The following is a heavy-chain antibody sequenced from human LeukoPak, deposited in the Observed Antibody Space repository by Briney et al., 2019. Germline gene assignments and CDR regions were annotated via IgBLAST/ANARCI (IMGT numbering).Heavy chain of an antibody. Sequence: SETLSLTCTVSGGSISSSSYYWGWIRQPPGKGLEWIGSINYSGNTYYNPSLKSRVTISVDTSRNQFSLKLSSVTAADTAVYYCATVSRITMVRGVIYSDYWGQGTLVTVSS. CDR2: INYSGNT. CDR1: GGSISSSSYY. CDR3: ATVSRITMVRGVIYSDY. J-gene: IGHJ4*02. V-gene: IGHV4-39*07. D-gene: IGHD3-10*01.